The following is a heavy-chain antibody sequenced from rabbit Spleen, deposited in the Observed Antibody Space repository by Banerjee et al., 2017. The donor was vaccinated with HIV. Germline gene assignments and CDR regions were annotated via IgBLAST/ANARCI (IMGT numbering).Heavy chain of an antibody. CDR3: ARDTSSSFSSYGMDL. D-gene: IGHD1-1*01. Sequence: QSLEESGGDLVKPGASLTLTCTASGVSFSSSDYMCWVRQAPGKGLEWIACIDAGSSGFTYFATWAKGRFTCSKTSSTTVTLQMTRLTAADTATYFCARDTSSSFSSYGMDLWGPGTLDTVS. V-gene: IGHV1S40*01. CDR2: IDAGSSGFT. CDR1: GVSFSSSDY. J-gene: IGHJ6*01.